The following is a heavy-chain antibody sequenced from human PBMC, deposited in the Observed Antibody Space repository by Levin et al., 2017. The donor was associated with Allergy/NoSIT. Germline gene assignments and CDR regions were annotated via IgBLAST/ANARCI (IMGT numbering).Heavy chain of an antibody. Sequence: SQTLSLTCAVYGGSFRGYYWTWIRQPPGKGLEWIGEISQSRSTNFNPSLKSRVTMSVDTSKNQFSLKLTSVTAADTGLYFCARGTHDAFVPSAMKRHFSYYYYMDVWGEGTPVTVSS. CDR1: GGSFRGYY. V-gene: IGHV4-34*01. CDR2: ISQSRST. D-gene: IGHD2-2*01. J-gene: IGHJ6*03. CDR3: ARGTHDAFVPSAMKRHFSYYYYMDV.